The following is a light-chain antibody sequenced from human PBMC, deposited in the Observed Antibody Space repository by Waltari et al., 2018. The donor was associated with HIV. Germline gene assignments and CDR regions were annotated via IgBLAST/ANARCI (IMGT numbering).Light chain of an antibody. CDR2: EVS. Sequence: QSALTQPPSASGSPGQSVTISCTGTSSDVGGYNTSSGYQQHPGKSPKLMIYEVSKRPSGVPDRFSGSKSGNTASLTVSGLQAEDEADYYCSSYAGSNNLVFGGGTKLTVL. CDR1: SSDVGGYNT. CDR3: SSYAGSNNLV. J-gene: IGLJ2*01. V-gene: IGLV2-8*01.